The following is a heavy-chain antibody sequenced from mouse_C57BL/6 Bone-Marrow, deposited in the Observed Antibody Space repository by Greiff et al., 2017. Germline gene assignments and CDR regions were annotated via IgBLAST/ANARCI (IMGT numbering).Heavy chain of an antibody. CDR2: ISSGGSYT. Sequence: VQRVESGGDLVKPGGSLKLSCAASGFTFSSYGMSWVRQTPDKRLEWVATISSGGSYTYYPDSVKGRFTISRDNAKNTLYLQMSSLKSEDTAMYYCARHRPWFAYWGQGTLVTVSA. CDR1: GFTFSSYG. V-gene: IGHV5-6*01. J-gene: IGHJ3*01. CDR3: ARHRPWFAY.